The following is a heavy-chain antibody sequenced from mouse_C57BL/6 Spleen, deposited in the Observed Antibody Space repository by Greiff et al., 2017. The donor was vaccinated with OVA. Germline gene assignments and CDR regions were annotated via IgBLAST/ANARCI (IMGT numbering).Heavy chain of an antibody. J-gene: IGHJ2*01. CDR1: GYAFSSSW. Sequence: QVQLQQSGPELVKPGASVKISCKASGYAFSSSWMNWVKQRPGKGLEWIGRIYPGDGDTNYNGKFKGKATLTADKSSSTAYMQLSSLTSEDSAVYFCARRGDYDDYFDYWGQGTTLTVSS. V-gene: IGHV1-82*01. CDR2: IYPGDGDT. CDR3: ARRGDYDDYFDY. D-gene: IGHD2-4*01.